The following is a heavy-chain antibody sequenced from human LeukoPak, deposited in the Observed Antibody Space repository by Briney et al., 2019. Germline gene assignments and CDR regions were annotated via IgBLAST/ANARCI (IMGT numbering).Heavy chain of an antibody. CDR2: INPNSGGT. J-gene: IGHJ4*02. Sequence: ASVKISCKASGYTFTAYYMHWVRQAPGQGLEWLGWINPNSGGTNYAQKFQGRVTMTRDTSISTAYMELSRLTFDDTAVYYCARDYYTRGRYSSGRLIVSWWGQGTLVTVSS. CDR1: GYTFTAYY. V-gene: IGHV1-2*02. CDR3: ARDYYTRGRYSSGRLIVSW. D-gene: IGHD6-19*01.